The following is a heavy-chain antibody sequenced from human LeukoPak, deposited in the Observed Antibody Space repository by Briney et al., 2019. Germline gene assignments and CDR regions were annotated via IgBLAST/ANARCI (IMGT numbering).Heavy chain of an antibody. Sequence: KSSGPTLVNPTQTLTLTCTFSGFSLTTSGVGVNWIRQPPGKALEWLALIYWDDDKRYSLSLKSRLTITRDTSKKQVVLTMTNMDPVDTATYYCAHSGDYGDFRGVVHSWGQGTLVTVSP. CDR1: GFSLTTSGVG. D-gene: IGHD4-17*01. V-gene: IGHV2-5*02. J-gene: IGHJ4*02. CDR2: IYWDDDK. CDR3: AHSGDYGDFRGVVHS.